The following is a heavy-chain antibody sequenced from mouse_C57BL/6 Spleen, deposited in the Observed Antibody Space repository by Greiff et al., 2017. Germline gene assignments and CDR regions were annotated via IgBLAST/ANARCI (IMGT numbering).Heavy chain of an antibody. CDR2: INPNNGGT. CDR1: GYTFTDYN. D-gene: IGHD2-4*01. CDR3: ARGGVYDYDVFAY. J-gene: IGHJ3*01. Sequence: VQLKQSGPELVKPGASVKIPCKASGYTFTDYNMDWVKQSHGKSLEWIGDINPNNGGTIYNQKFKGKATLTVDKSSSTAYMELRSLTSEDTAVYYCARGGVYDYDVFAYWGQGTLVTVSA. V-gene: IGHV1-18*01.